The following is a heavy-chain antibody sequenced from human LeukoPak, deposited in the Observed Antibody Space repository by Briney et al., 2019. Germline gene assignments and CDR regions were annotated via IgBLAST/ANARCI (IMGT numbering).Heavy chain of an antibody. J-gene: IGHJ4*02. CDR3: ARRVPNEVITDYFDY. Sequence: GGSLRLSCAASGFTFSSYWMHWVRQGPGKGLVWVARINMDGSTISYADFVKGRFTISRDNAKNSLFLQMNSLRAEDTAVYYCARRVPNEVITDYFDYWGPGTLVTVSS. CDR1: GFTFSSYW. V-gene: IGHV3-74*01. CDR2: INMDGSTI. D-gene: IGHD3-16*01.